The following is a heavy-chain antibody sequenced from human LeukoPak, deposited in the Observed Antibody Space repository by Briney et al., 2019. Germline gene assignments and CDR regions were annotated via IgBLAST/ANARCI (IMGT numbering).Heavy chain of an antibody. CDR1: GFTFSSYG. V-gene: IGHV3-30*03. Sequence: PGGSLRPSCAASGFTFSSYGMHWVRQAPGKGLEWVAFISFDGGNNYYPDSLKGRFTISRDISKNTVYLQINSLRPEDTAVYYCARDLYREYDYGYYGDYWGRGTLVTVSS. D-gene: IGHD5-18*01. CDR2: ISFDGGNN. J-gene: IGHJ4*02. CDR3: ARDLYREYDYGYYGDY.